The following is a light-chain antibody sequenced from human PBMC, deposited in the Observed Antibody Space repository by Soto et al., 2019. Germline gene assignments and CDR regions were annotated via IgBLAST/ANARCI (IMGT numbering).Light chain of an antibody. J-gene: IGKJ5*01. CDR3: QQYDILPIT. Sequence: DIQMTQSPSTLSASVGDRVTISCRASQSISNWLAWYQQKPGKAPKLLMSDASSLERGVPSRFSGSGSGTHFTFTISSLQTEDIGTYYCQQYDILPITFGRGTRLEIK. CDR1: QSISNW. CDR2: DAS. V-gene: IGKV1-5*01.